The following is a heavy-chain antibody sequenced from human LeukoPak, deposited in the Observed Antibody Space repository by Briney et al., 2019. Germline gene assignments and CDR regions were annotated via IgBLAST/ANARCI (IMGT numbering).Heavy chain of an antibody. Sequence: GGSLRLSCAASGFTFSSYWMHWVRQAPGKGLVWVSRINSDGSSTSYADPVKGRFTISRDNAKNTLYLQMNSLRAEDTAVYYCAREDMITFGGVIVPKNYFDYWGQGTLVTVSS. CDR3: AREDMITFGGVIVPKNYFDY. CDR1: GFTFSSYW. D-gene: IGHD3-16*02. V-gene: IGHV3-74*01. J-gene: IGHJ4*02. CDR2: INSDGSST.